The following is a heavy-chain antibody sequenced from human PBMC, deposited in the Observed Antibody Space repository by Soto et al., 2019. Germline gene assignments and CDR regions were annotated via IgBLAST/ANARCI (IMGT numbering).Heavy chain of an antibody. D-gene: IGHD3-22*01. V-gene: IGHV1-69*01. CDR3: SRDRDFRNYFDRFS. CDR1: GGTFDTYA. CDR2: IIPMFGTP. J-gene: IGHJ4*02. Sequence: QVQLVQSGAEVRKPGSSVKVSCKASGGTFDTYAVSWVRQAPGQGLEWMGGIIPMFGTPYYAQRFQGRVTITADESTGTAYMELSSLRSEDTAVYYCSRDRDFRNYFDRFSWGQGTLVTVSS.